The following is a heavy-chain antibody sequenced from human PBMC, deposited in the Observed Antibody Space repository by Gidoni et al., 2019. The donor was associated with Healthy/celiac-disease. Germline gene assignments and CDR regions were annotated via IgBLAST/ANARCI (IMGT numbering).Heavy chain of an antibody. Sequence: QVQLVESGGGVVQPGGSLRLSCAASGFTFSSYGMHWVRQAPGKGLEWVAFIRYDGSNKYYADSVKGRFTISRDNSKNTLYLQMNSLRAEDTAVYYCAKDYRIYCSSTSCYTFDYWGQGTLATVSS. CDR1: GFTFSSYG. CDR3: AKDYRIYCSSTSCYTFDY. D-gene: IGHD2-2*02. J-gene: IGHJ4*02. CDR2: IRYDGSNK. V-gene: IGHV3-30*02.